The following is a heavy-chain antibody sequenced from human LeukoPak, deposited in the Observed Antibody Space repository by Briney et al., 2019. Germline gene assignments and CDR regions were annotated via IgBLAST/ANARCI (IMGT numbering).Heavy chain of an antibody. CDR2: ISSSSSTI. CDR3: ARAIEGGTTNYEY. D-gene: IGHD1-7*01. Sequence: GGSLRLSCAASGFTFSSYSMNWVRQAPGKGLEWVSYISSSSSTIYYADSVKGRFTISRDNAKNSLYLQMNSLRVEDTAVYFCARAIEGGTTNYEYWGQGTLVTVSS. V-gene: IGHV3-48*04. CDR1: GFTFSSYS. J-gene: IGHJ4*02.